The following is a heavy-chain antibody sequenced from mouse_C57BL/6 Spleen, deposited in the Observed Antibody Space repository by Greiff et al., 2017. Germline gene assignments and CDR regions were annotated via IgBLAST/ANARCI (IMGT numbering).Heavy chain of an antibody. CDR1: GYTFTSYW. CDR2: IDPSDSYT. CDR3: ARSGGRLLYYFDY. J-gene: IGHJ2*01. Sequence: VQLQQPGAELVMPGASVKLSCKASGYTFTSYWMHWVKQRPGQGLEWIGEIDPSDSYTNYNQKFKGKSTLTVDKSSSTAYMQLSSLTSEDSAVYYCARSGGRLLYYFDYWGQGTTLTVSS. V-gene: IGHV1-69*01. D-gene: IGHD2-3*01.